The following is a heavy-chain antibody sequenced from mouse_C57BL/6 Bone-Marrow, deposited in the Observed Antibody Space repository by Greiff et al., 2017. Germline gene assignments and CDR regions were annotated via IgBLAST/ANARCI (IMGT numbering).Heavy chain of an antibody. J-gene: IGHJ4*01. CDR1: GFTFSDYG. V-gene: IGHV5-17*01. CDR2: ISSGSSTI. CDR3: APPYYGSSYYAMDY. D-gene: IGHD1-1*01. Sequence: EVMLVESGGGLVKPGGSLKLSCAASGFTFSDYGMHWVRQAPEKGLEWVAYISSGSSTIYYADTVKGRFTISRDNAKNTLFLQMTSLRSEDTAMYYCAPPYYGSSYYAMDYWGQGTSVTVSA.